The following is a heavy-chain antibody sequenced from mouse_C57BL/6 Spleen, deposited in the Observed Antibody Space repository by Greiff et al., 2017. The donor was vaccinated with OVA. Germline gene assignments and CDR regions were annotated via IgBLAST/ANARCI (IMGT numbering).Heavy chain of an antibody. J-gene: IGHJ3*01. D-gene: IGHD2-4*01. V-gene: IGHV1-54*01. CDR3: ARSPDYDVSSWFAY. Sequence: VQLQQSGAELVRPGTSVKVSCKASGYAFTNYLIEWVKQRPGQGLEWIGVINPGSGGTNYNEKFKGKATLTADKSSSTAYMQLSSLTSEDSAVYVCARSPDYDVSSWFAYWGQGTLVTVSA. CDR1: GYAFTNYL. CDR2: INPGSGGT.